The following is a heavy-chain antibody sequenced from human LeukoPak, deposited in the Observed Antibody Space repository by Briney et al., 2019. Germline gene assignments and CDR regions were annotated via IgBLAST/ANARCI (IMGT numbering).Heavy chain of an antibody. CDR3: AASEGKYASGWYASYYFDS. CDR2: VYYGGPT. J-gene: IGHJ4*02. Sequence: PSATLSLTCTVSGDSISNTNYYCDWVRQPPGEGLEWIVNVYYGGPTYYTPSLKSRVTISVDSSKNQFSQKLRSVTAADTGVYYCAASEGKYASGWYASYYFDSWGRGTLVAVST. CDR1: GDSISNTNYY. V-gene: IGHV4-39*01. D-gene: IGHD6-19*01.